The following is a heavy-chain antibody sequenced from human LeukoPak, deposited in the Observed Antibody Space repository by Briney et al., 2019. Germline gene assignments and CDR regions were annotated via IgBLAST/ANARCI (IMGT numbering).Heavy chain of an antibody. CDR3: ARDLGYCSSDSCLYPLDY. Sequence: GASVKVSCEASRYTFTTYYMHWVRQAPGQGLEWMGWINPNSGGTNYAQKFQGRVTMTRDTSISTAYMELSRLTSDDTAVYYCARDLGYCSSDSCLYPLDYWGQGTLVTVSS. CDR2: INPNSGGT. CDR1: RYTFTTYY. D-gene: IGHD2-2*01. J-gene: IGHJ4*02. V-gene: IGHV1-2*02.